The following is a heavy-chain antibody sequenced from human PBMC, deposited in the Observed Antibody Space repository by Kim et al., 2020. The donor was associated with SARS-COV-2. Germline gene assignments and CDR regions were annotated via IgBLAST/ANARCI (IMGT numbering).Heavy chain of an antibody. D-gene: IGHD5-12*01. J-gene: IGHJ4*02. CDR2: IYPGDSDT. V-gene: IGHV5-51*01. CDR3: ARHYSGWPAHIDY. Sequence: GESLKISCKASGYRFTHYWIGWVRQMRGKGLEWMGVIYPGDSDTKYGPSFQGQISISADKSLNTVYLQWSSLGASDNAIYYCARHYSGWPAHIDYWGQGTLVTASS. CDR1: GYRFTHYW.